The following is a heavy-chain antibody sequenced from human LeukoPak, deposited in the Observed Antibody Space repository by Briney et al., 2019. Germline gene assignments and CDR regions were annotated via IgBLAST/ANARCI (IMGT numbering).Heavy chain of an antibody. V-gene: IGHV4-59*12. CDR3: ARVRFGEYDD. Sequence: SETLSLTCTVSGGSISSYYWSWIRQPPGKGLEWIGYIYYSGSTSYNPSLKSRVTMSVDTSKNQFSLHLSSVTAADTAVYYCARVRFGEYDDWGQGTLVTVSS. D-gene: IGHD3-10*01. CDR1: GGSISSYY. CDR2: IYYSGST. J-gene: IGHJ4*02.